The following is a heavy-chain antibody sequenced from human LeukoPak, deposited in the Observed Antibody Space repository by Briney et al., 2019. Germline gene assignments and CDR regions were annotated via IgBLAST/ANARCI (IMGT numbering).Heavy chain of an antibody. V-gene: IGHV4-59*12. J-gene: IGHJ4*02. D-gene: IGHD5-18*01. CDR2: IYYSGST. CDR1: GGSISSYY. Sequence: SETLSLTCTVSGGSISSYYWSWIRQPPGKGLEWIGYIYYSGSTNYNPSLKSRVTISVDTSKNQFSLKLSSVTAADTAVYYCARSRDGYSYGVYDYWGQGTLVTVSS. CDR3: ARSRDGYSYGVYDY.